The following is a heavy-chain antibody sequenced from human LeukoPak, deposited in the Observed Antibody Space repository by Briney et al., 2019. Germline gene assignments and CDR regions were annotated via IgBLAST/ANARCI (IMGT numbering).Heavy chain of an antibody. CDR3: AKNGQSGFSFDP. V-gene: IGHV4-34*01. J-gene: IGHJ5*02. CDR1: GGSLNGYY. Sequence: SETLSLTCAVYGGSLNGYYWSWICQPPGKGLEWIGEGSDSGGTKYNPSLRSRVTISADTSKNQFSLKLSSVTAADTAVYYCAKNGQSGFSFDPWGQGTLVTVSS. D-gene: IGHD3-3*01. CDR2: GSDSGGT.